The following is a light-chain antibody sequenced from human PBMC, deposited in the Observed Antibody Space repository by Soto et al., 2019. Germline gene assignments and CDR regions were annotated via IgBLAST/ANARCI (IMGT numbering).Light chain of an antibody. CDR1: QSISSY. CDR3: QHRSDWGGCT. Sequence: EIVLTQSPATLSLSPRKKATLSCRANQSISSYLAWYQHKPGQAPRLLIYHASNRATGIPANFGGSVSGIHFTLTVIGLEPEDFAVYYCQHRSDWGGCTFDQGTKLEIK. J-gene: IGKJ2*02. V-gene: IGKV3-11*01. CDR2: HAS.